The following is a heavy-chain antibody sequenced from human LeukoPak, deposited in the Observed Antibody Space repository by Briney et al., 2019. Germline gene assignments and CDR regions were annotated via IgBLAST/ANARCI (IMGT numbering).Heavy chain of an antibody. J-gene: IGHJ4*02. CDR3: AKDYYSGTGAARGYFFDH. CDR2: VSLDGANK. Sequence: GRSLRLSAAAAGFSFSDYAMHWVRQGPGNGLEGGAIVSLDGANKYYTDSVRGTFTASRANSATTLYLQMIRSSAEAASKYYSAKDYYSGTGAARGYFFDHWGQGSLVAVSS. D-gene: IGHD3-10*01. CDR1: GFSFSDYA. V-gene: IGHV3-33*05.